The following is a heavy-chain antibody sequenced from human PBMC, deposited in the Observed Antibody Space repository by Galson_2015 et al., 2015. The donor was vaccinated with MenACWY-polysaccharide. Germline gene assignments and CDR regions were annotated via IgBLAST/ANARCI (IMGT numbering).Heavy chain of an antibody. CDR1: GFSFSNYY. D-gene: IGHD2-8*01. CDR2: LSRDGSGQ. V-gene: IGHV3-7*01. Sequence: SLRLSCAASGFSFSNYYMGWVHQGSGKGLDWVAYLSRDGSGQTYVDSVRGRFTISRDNAKNSLYLQMDSLRVEDTAVYYCAKWSDAFDSWGQGTLVTVS. J-gene: IGHJ4*02. CDR3: AKWSDAFDS.